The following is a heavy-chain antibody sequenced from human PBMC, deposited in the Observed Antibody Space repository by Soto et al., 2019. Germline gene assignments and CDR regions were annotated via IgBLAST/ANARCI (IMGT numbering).Heavy chain of an antibody. D-gene: IGHD3-9*01. CDR3: AGGETIRYFCWPPRTGFDP. Sequence: QVQLVQSGAEVKKPGSSVKVSCKASGGTFSSYAISWVRQAPGQGLEWMGGIIPIFGTANYAQKFQGRVTDTGDETPRPGFNGVSRLGSEDTAVYFWAGGETIRYFCWPPRTGFDPWGQGTLVTVSS. CDR1: GGTFSSYA. V-gene: IGHV1-69*12. CDR2: IIPIFGTA. J-gene: IGHJ5*02.